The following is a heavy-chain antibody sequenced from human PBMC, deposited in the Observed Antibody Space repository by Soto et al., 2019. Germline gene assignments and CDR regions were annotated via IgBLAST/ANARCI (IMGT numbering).Heavy chain of an antibody. Sequence: VQLVESGGGVVQPGRSLRLSCAASGFTFSSYAMHWVRQAPGKGLEWVAVISYDGSNKYYADSVKGRFTISRDNSKNTLYLQMNSLRAEDTAVYYCAREEMATMCAFDIWGQGTMVTISS. V-gene: IGHV3-30-3*01. CDR3: AREEMATMCAFDI. CDR1: GFTFSSYA. CDR2: ISYDGSNK. J-gene: IGHJ3*02. D-gene: IGHD5-12*01.